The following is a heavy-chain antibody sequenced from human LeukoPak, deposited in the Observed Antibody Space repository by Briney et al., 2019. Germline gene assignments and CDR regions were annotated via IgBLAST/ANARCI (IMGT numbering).Heavy chain of an antibody. CDR1: GFTFSDYY. CDR2: ISSSSSYT. Sequence: PGGSLRLSCAASGFTFSDYYMSWIRQAPGKGLEWVSYISSSSSYTNYADSVKGRFTISRDNSKNTLYLHMNSLRAEDTALYYCARDSIGQQLAYDYWGQGTLVTVSS. CDR3: ARDSIGQQLAYDY. V-gene: IGHV3-11*06. J-gene: IGHJ4*02. D-gene: IGHD6-13*01.